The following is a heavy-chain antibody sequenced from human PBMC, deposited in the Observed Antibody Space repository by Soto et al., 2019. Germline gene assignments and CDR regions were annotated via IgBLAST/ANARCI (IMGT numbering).Heavy chain of an antibody. V-gene: IGHV4-30-2*01. Sequence: QLQLQESGSGLVKPSQTLSLTCAVSGGSISSGGYSWSWIRQPPGKGLEWIGYIYHSGSTYYNPSLKSRVTIAVDRSKNQFSLKLSSVTAADTAVYYCASDLDSSGYFDYWGQGTLVTVSS. CDR1: GGSISSGGYS. D-gene: IGHD3-22*01. CDR2: IYHSGST. CDR3: ASDLDSSGYFDY. J-gene: IGHJ4*02.